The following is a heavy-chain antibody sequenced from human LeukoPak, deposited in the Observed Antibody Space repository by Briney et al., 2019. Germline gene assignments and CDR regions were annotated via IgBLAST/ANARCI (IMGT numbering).Heavy chain of an antibody. D-gene: IGHD1-26*01. CDR3: GKDKCGGSDLKDFLH. J-gene: IGHJ1*01. CDR2: ISSDGSNK. V-gene: IGHV3-30*18. CDR1: GFTFSSYG. Sequence: GGSLRLSCVASGFTFSSYGMHWVRQAPGKGLEWVAVISSDGSNKYYADSVKGRFTISRDNSKNTLYLQMNSLRAEDTAVYYCGKDKCGGSDLKDFLHWGQGTLVTVSS.